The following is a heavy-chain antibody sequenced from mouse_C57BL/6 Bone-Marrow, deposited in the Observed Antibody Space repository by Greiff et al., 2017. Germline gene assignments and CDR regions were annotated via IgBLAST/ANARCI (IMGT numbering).Heavy chain of an antibody. D-gene: IGHD2-5*01. V-gene: IGHV1-55*01. CDR1: GYTFTSYW. J-gene: IGHJ1*03. Sequence: QVQLQQPGAELVKPGASVKMSCKASGYTFTSYWITWVKQRPGQGLEWIGEIYPGSGSTNYNEKFKCKATLTVDTSSSTAYMQLSSLTSEDSAVYYCAIPYYSNYWYFDVWGTGTTVTVSS. CDR3: AIPYYSNYWYFDV. CDR2: IYPGSGST.